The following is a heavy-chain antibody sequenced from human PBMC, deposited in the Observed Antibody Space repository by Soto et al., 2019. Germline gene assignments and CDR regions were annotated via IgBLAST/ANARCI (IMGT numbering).Heavy chain of an antibody. J-gene: IGHJ6*02. CDR2: INHSGST. D-gene: IGHD1-26*01. CDR3: ARWVGATFYYYYGMDV. CDR1: GGSFSGYY. Sequence: SETLSLTCADYGGSFSGYYWSWIRQPPGKGLEWIGEINHSGSTNYNPSLKSRVTISVDTSKNQFSLKLSSVTAADTAVYYCARWVGATFYYYYGMDVWGQGTTVTVSS. V-gene: IGHV4-34*01.